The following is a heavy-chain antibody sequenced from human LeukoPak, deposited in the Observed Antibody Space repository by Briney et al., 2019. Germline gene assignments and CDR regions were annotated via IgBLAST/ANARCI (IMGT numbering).Heavy chain of an antibody. D-gene: IGHD1-26*01. V-gene: IGHV4-39*01. CDR3: ARPDMGATPFDY. Sequence: PSETLSLTCTVSGGSISSSSYYWGWIRQPPGKGLEWIGSIYYSGSTYYNPSLKSRVTISVDTSKNQFSLKLSSVTAADTAVYYCARPDMGATPFDYWGQGTLVTVSS. CDR2: IYYSGST. J-gene: IGHJ4*02. CDR1: GGSISSSSYY.